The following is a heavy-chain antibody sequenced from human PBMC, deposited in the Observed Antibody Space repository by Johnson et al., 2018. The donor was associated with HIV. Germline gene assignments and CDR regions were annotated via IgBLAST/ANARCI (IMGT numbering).Heavy chain of an antibody. Sequence: VQLVESGGGLVQPGGSLRLSCAASGFTVSSNYMSWVRQAPGKGLEWVSSISGSGGSTFYADSVRGRFSISRDKSKDTLYLQMSSLKIEDTAVYYCATVVVITQDAFDIWGQGTMVTVSS. CDR1: GFTVSSNY. D-gene: IGHD3-22*01. J-gene: IGHJ3*02. CDR2: ISGSGGST. CDR3: ATVVVITQDAFDI. V-gene: IGHV3-23*04.